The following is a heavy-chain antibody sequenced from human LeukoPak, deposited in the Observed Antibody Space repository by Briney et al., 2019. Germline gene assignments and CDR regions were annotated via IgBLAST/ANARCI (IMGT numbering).Heavy chain of an antibody. CDR2: IIPIFGTA. CDR3: ARANPFEYDSSGYYD. V-gene: IGHV1-69*13. Sequence: SVKVSCKASGGTFSSYAISWVRQDPGQGLEWMGGIIPIFGTANYAQKFQGRVTITADESTSTAYMELSSLRSEDTAVYYCARANPFEYDSSGYYDWGQGTLVTVSS. D-gene: IGHD3-22*01. J-gene: IGHJ4*02. CDR1: GGTFSSYA.